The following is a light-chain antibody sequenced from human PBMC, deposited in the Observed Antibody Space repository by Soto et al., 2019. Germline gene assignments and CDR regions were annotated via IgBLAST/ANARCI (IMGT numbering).Light chain of an antibody. CDR1: QSVLYRSNNKNY. V-gene: IGKV4-1*01. CDR3: QQYYSTPLT. Sequence: DIVMTQSPDSLAVSLGERATINCKSSQSVLYRSNNKNYLAWFQQKPGQPPKMVIYWASTRESGVPDRFSGSGSGTDFTLTISILQAEDVAVYYCQQYYSTPLTFGPGTKVDIK. J-gene: IGKJ3*01. CDR2: WAS.